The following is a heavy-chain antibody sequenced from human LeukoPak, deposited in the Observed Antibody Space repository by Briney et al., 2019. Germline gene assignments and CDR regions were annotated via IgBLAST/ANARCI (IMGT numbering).Heavy chain of an antibody. CDR1: GYTFTGYY. J-gene: IGHJ5*02. V-gene: IGHV1-2*02. CDR3: ARACGGDCGFDP. D-gene: IGHD2-21*02. CDR2: INPNSAGT. Sequence: ASVTVSCKASGYTFTGYYMQWGRQAPGQGLEWMGWINPNSAGTNYAQKFQGRVTMTRDTSISTAYMELSRLRSDDTAVYYCARACGGDCGFDPWGQGTLVTVSS.